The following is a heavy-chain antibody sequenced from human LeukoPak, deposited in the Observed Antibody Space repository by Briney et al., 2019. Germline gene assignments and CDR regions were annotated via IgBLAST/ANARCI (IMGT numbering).Heavy chain of an antibody. Sequence: ASVKASCKVSGYTLTELSMHWVRQAPGKGLEWMGGFDPEDGETIYAQKFQGRVTMTEDTSTDTAYMELSSLRSEDTAVYYCATGGASGYDFDYWGQGTLVTVSS. J-gene: IGHJ4*02. D-gene: IGHD5-12*01. V-gene: IGHV1-24*01. CDR2: FDPEDGET. CDR3: ATGGASGYDFDY. CDR1: GYTLTELS.